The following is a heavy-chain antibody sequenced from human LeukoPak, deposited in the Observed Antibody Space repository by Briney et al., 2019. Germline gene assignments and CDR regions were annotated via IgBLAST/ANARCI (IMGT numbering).Heavy chain of an antibody. J-gene: IGHJ1*01. CDR2: IDHGGVT. CDR1: GASIDFESYY. D-gene: IGHD1-26*01. V-gene: IGHV4-61*02. Sequence: SQTLSLTCTVSGASIDFESYYWSWVRQSAGKGLEWFGRIDHGGVTNYNPSLQSRVTISLDTSQKQFSLKLNSVTAADTAVYYCARGHDYYSEYFQHWGQGTLVSVSS. CDR3: ARGHDYYSEYFQH.